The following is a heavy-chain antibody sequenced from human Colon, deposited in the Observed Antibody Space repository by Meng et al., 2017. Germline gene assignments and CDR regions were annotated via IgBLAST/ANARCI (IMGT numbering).Heavy chain of an antibody. CDR1: DFIVTSDY. CDR2: IYNGGST. J-gene: IGHJ4*02. CDR3: ASPLGY. V-gene: IGHV3-53*01. Sequence: GESLKISCAASDFIVTSDYMFWVRQAPGKGLEWVSVIYNGGSTFYTDSVKGRFTISRDNSKNTLYLQMNSLRAEDTAVYYCASPLGYWGQGTRVTVSS. D-gene: IGHD3-10*01.